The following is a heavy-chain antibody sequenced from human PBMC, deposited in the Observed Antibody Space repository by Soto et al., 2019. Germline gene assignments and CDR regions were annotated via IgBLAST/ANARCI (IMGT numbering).Heavy chain of an antibody. CDR2: ISGNGGST. J-gene: IGHJ4*02. D-gene: IGHD2-2*01. CDR1: ACTFSNYA. CDR3: AKRPASIITFDY. Sequence: PGGSLRLPCAASACTFSNYAMSWVRQAPGKGLEWVSTISGNGGSTYYADSVKGRFTISRDNSKNMLFLQINSLRDDDSAVYYCAKRPASIITFDYWGQGTPVTVSS. V-gene: IGHV3-23*01.